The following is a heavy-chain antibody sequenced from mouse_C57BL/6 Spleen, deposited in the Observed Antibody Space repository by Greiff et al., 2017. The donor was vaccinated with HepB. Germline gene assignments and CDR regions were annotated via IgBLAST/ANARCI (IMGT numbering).Heavy chain of an antibody. V-gene: IGHV5-17*01. CDR1: GFTFSDYG. CDR2: ISSGSSTI. J-gene: IGHJ4*01. Sequence: EVQLVESGGGLVKPGGSLKLSCAASGFTFSDYGMHWVRQAPEKGLEWVAYISSGSSTIYYADTVKGRFTISRDNAKNTLFLQMTSLRSEDTAMYYCARGRPYAMDYWGQGTSVTVSS. CDR3: ARGRPYAMDY.